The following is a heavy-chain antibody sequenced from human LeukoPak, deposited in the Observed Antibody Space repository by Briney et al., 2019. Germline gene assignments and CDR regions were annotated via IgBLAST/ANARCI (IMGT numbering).Heavy chain of an antibody. CDR2: IKQDGSEK. Sequence: GGSLTLSCAVSGFSVSGYWMTWVRQAPGEGLEWVTNIKQDGSEKTYVVYVKGRFTISRDNAENSLFLQMNSLRVEDTAVYYYAREWQGGIAAAGTRIEGDYWGQGTLVAVSS. CDR1: GFSVSGYW. D-gene: IGHD6-13*01. CDR3: AREWQGGIAAAGTRIEGDY. J-gene: IGHJ4*02. V-gene: IGHV3-7*01.